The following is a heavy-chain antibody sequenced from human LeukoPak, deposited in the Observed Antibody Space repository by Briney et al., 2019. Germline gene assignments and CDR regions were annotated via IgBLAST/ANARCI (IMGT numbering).Heavy chain of an antibody. D-gene: IGHD3-10*01. J-gene: IGHJ3*02. V-gene: IGHV4-30-2*01. CDR2: IYHSGST. CDR1: GGSISSGGYS. CDR3: FRGASEGAFDI. Sequence: PSETLSLTCAVSGGSISSGGYSWSWIRQPPGKGLEWIGYIYHSGSTYYNPSLKRRVTISVDRSKNQFSLKLSSVTAAHTAVYYCFRGASEGAFDIWGQGTMVTVSS.